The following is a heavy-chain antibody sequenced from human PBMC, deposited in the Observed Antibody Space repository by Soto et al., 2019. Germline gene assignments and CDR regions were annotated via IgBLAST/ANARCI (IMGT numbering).Heavy chain of an antibody. J-gene: IGHJ6*02. CDR3: ARGGYSSSWHYYYYYGMDV. CDR2: INPNSGGT. CDR1: GYTFTGYY. V-gene: IGHV1-2*04. Sequence: ASVKVSYKASGYTFTGYYMHWVRQAPGQGLEWMGWINPNSGGTNYAQKFQGWVTMTRDTSISTAYMELSRLRSDDTAVYYCARGGYSSSWHYYYYYGMDVWGQGTTVTVSS. D-gene: IGHD6-13*01.